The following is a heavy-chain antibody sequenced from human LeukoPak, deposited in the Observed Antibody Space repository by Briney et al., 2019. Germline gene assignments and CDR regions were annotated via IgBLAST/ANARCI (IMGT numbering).Heavy chain of an antibody. V-gene: IGHV3-7*01. Sequence: GGSLRLSCSASGFTFSSYWMSWVRQAPGKGLEGVANIKQDGSEKYYVDSVKGRFTISRDNAKNSLYLQMNSLRAEDTAVYYCARDNKDIVVVPAKYYYYYYMDVWGKGTTVTISS. CDR1: GFTFSSYW. J-gene: IGHJ6*03. CDR3: ARDNKDIVVVPAKYYYYYYMDV. CDR2: IKQDGSEK. D-gene: IGHD2-2*01.